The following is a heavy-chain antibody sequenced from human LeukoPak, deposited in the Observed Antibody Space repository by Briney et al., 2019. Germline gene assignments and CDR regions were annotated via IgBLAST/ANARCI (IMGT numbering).Heavy chain of an antibody. D-gene: IGHD3-9*01. J-gene: IGHJ6*02. Sequence: SVTVSCKASGGTFSSYAISWVRQAPGQGLEWMGGIIPIFGTANYAQKFQGRVTITADESTGTAYMELRSLRSDDTAVYYCAREYYNILSGYLAGMDVWGQGTTVTVSS. CDR3: AREYYNILSGYLAGMDV. V-gene: IGHV1-69*13. CDR2: IIPIFGTA. CDR1: GGTFSSYA.